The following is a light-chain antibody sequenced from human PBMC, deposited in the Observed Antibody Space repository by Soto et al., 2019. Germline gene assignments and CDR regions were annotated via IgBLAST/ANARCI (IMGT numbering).Light chain of an antibody. J-gene: IGLJ1*01. CDR1: SSDVGLYDY. V-gene: IGLV2-14*01. CDR3: SSYPRDSSSV. CDR2: AVS. Sequence: QSVLTQPASVCGSPGQSMTISFTGTSSDVGLYDYVSWYQQHPGKAPQLMIYAVSNRPSGVSNRFSASKSDNTASLFISGLQAEDEADYYCSSYPRDSSSVFASGLKVAVL.